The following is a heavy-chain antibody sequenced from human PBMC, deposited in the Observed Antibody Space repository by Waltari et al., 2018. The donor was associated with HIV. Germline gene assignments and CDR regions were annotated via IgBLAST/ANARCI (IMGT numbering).Heavy chain of an antibody. V-gene: IGHV5-51*03. J-gene: IGHJ4*02. CDR1: GYTFSTFW. D-gene: IGHD1-26*01. Sequence: EEQLVQSGAEVKKPGESLKISCKGSGYTFSTFWIVWVRQMPGKGLEWMGTMYPVDADTRYSPSFQGQVTISADKSISTAYLQWSSLKASDSAMYYCARRRGSYSGSYYSLDYWGQGTLVTVSS. CDR2: MYPVDADT. CDR3: ARRRGSYSGSYYSLDY.